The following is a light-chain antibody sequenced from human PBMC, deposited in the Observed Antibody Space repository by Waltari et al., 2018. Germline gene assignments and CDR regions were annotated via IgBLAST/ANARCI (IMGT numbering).Light chain of an antibody. J-gene: IGKJ2*01. Sequence: DLQMTQSPSSLSASVGARVTITCRASQSVSIYVNWYQPKPGKTPNLLIYAASSLQSGVPSRFSGSGSGTDFSLTISSLQPGDFATYYCQQSFTTPQNTFGQGTRLEIK. CDR3: QQSFTTPQNT. V-gene: IGKV1-39*01. CDR2: AAS. CDR1: QSVSIY.